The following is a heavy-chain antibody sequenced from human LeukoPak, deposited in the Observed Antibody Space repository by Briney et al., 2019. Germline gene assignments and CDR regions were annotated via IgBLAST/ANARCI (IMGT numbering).Heavy chain of an antibody. J-gene: IGHJ4*02. CDR1: GGSFSGYY. D-gene: IGHD5-12*01. V-gene: IGHV4-34*01. CDR2: INHSGST. Sequence: SETLSLTCAVYGGSFSGYYWSWIRQPPGKGLEWIGEINHSGSTNYNPSLKSRVTISVDTSKNQFSLKLSSVTAADTAVYYRARGRLPPDYWGQGTLVTVSS. CDR3: ARGRLPPDY.